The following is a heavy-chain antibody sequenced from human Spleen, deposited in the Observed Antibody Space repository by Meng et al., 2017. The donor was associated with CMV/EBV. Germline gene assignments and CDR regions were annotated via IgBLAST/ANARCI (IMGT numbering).Heavy chain of an antibody. D-gene: IGHD3-22*01. V-gene: IGHV3-23*01. CDR1: GFTFSSYS. J-gene: IGHJ3*02. CDR3: ARIKAYYYDSSGYYYRAFDI. CDR2: ISSSGVST. Sequence: GGSLRLSCAASGFTFSSYSMNWVRQAPGKGLEWVSAISSSGVSTYYADSVKGRFTISRDNSKNTLYLQMNSLRADDTAIYYCARIKAYYYDSSGYYYRAFDIWGQGTMVTVSS.